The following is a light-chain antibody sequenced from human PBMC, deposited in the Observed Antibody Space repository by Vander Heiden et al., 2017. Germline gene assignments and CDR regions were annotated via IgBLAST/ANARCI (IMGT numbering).Light chain of an antibody. CDR3: RQKGSSWPT. CDR1: QSVSSRY. J-gene: IGKJ5*01. CDR2: AAS. V-gene: IGKV3-20*01. Sequence: IALPQPPGTLSLSPGERATLSCRASQSVSSRYFAWYQQKPGQAPRLLIYAASSRGTGLPDTFSGSGSARDFTLTIIRLEPEDFAVYYCRQKGSSWPTFGQGTQLEIK.